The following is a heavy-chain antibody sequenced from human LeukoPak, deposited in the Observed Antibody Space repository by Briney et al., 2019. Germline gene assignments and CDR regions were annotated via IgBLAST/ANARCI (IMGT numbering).Heavy chain of an antibody. CDR3: ARGFWSGPSGWGVDFDL. V-gene: IGHV3-69-1*01. CDR2: ISSTGSV. Sequence: GGSLRLSCAGSGFTFSAHSMNWVRQAPGRPPEWLSYISSTGSVYYAPSLQGRFAISRDNARDSLFLQMSGLTGEDTAVYYCARGFWSGPSGWGVDFDLWGQGTMVTVSS. J-gene: IGHJ3*01. CDR1: GFTFSAHS. D-gene: IGHD3-3*01.